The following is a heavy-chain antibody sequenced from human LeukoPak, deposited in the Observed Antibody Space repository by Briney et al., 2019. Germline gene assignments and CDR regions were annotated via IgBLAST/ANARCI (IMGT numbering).Heavy chain of an antibody. CDR2: INAGNGNT. Sequence: ASVKVSCKASGYTFTSYAMHWVRQAPGQRLEWMGWINAGNGNTKYSQKFQGRVTITRDTSASTAYMELSSLRSEDTAVYYCARGEWELLKSPFDYWGQGTLVTVSS. CDR1: GYTFTSYA. CDR3: ARGEWELLKSPFDY. D-gene: IGHD1-26*01. J-gene: IGHJ4*02. V-gene: IGHV1-3*01.